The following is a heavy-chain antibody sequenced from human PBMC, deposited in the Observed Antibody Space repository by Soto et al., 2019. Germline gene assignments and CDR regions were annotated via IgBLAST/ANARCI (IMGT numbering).Heavy chain of an antibody. D-gene: IGHD3-22*01. Sequence: GGSLRLSCAASGYTFTGYYMHWVRQAPGQGLEWMGWINPNSGGTNYAQKFQGWVTMTRDTSISTAYMELSRLRSDDTAVYYCARGMEYDSSGYYYYYGMDVWGQGTTVTVSS. CDR2: INPNSGGT. V-gene: IGHV1-2*04. J-gene: IGHJ6*02. CDR3: ARGMEYDSSGYYYYYGMDV. CDR1: GYTFTGYY.